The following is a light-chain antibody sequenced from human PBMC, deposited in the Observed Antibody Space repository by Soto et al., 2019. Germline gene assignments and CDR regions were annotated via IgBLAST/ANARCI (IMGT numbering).Light chain of an antibody. Sequence: QSVLTQPASVSGSPGQSITISCTGTSSDVGGYNFVSWYQHRPGRAPKLMIYDVSDRPSGVSSRFSGSKSADTASLTISGLQADDEADYYCSSYTSSSTVVFGGGTKVTVL. CDR2: DVS. V-gene: IGLV2-14*03. CDR1: SSDVGGYNF. CDR3: SSYTSSSTVV. J-gene: IGLJ2*01.